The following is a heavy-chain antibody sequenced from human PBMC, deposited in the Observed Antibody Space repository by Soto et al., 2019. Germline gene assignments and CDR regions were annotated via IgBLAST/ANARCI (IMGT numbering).Heavy chain of an antibody. CDR3: ARFPDTYSSYGSGIIDY. Sequence: QVPLVQSGAEVKKPGASVRVSCKASGYPFSNYGFTWVRQAPGQGLEWMGWISTYNGNTNYALKFQGRVTMTTETSTTTAYMELRSLRSDDTAIYYCARFPDTYSSYGSGIIDYWGQGTLVTVSS. J-gene: IGHJ4*02. CDR2: ISTYNGNT. V-gene: IGHV1-18*04. CDR1: GYPFSNYG. D-gene: IGHD3-10*01.